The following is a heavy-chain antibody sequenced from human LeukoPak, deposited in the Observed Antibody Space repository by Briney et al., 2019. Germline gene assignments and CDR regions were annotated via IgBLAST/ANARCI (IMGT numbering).Heavy chain of an antibody. CDR3: AAQQWLVSTVDY. Sequence: PGGSLRLSCAASGFTFSSYAMSWVRQAQGKGLEWVSAISGSGGSTYYADSVKGRFTISRDNSKNTLYLQMNSLRAEDTAVYYCAAQQWLVSTVDYWGQGTLVTVSS. CDR1: GFTFSSYA. V-gene: IGHV3-23*01. J-gene: IGHJ4*02. D-gene: IGHD6-19*01. CDR2: ISGSGGST.